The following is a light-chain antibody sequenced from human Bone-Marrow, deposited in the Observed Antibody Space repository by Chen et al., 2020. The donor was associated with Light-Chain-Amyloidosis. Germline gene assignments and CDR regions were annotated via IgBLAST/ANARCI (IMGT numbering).Light chain of an antibody. V-gene: IGKV1-12*01. CDR3: QPANSFPPP. CDR2: AAS. Sequence: DIQMTQSPSSVSASVGDRVTITCRASQGISSWLAVSQQKPGKAPKLLSYAASSLQSGVPSRFSGSGSGTDFTLTIISLQPEDFAPYYCQPANSFPPPFGGGTKVEIK. J-gene: IGKJ4*01. CDR1: QGISSW.